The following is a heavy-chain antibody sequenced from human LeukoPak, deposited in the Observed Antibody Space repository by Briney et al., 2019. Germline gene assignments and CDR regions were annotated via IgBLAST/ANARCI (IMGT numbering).Heavy chain of an antibody. CDR2: ISAYNGNT. D-gene: IGHD2-15*01. Sequence: ASVKVSYKASGGTFSSYAISWVRQAPGQGLEWMGWISAYNGNTNYAQKLQGRVTMTTDTSTSTAYMELRSLRSDDTAVYYCARNEDIVVVVAGPFDYWGQGTLVTVSS. V-gene: IGHV1-18*01. CDR1: GGTFSSYA. J-gene: IGHJ4*02. CDR3: ARNEDIVVVVAGPFDY.